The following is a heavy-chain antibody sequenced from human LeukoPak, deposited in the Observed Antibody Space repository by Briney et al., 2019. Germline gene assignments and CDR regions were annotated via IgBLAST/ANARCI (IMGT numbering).Heavy chain of an antibody. Sequence: GGSLRLSCAASGFSFSTQEMAWVRQAPGKGLEWVSYISKDGGTIYYADSVKGQFTISRDNTRNSLFLQLSSLSADDTAFYSCARGSHTGFDLYFDSWGQGTLVTVSS. CDR1: GFSFSTQE. V-gene: IGHV3-48*03. D-gene: IGHD3/OR15-3a*01. J-gene: IGHJ4*02. CDR2: ISKDGGTI. CDR3: ARGSHTGFDLYFDS.